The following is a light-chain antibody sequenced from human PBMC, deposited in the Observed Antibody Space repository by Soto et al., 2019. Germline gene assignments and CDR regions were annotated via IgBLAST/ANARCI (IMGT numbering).Light chain of an antibody. Sequence: EIVLTQSPGTLSLSPGERATLSCRASQSVSSNNLAWYQQRPGQAPRVVIYGASTRATGIPERFSGSGSGTDFTLTISRLEPEDFGVYYCQQDGRSPFTFGRGTKVDIK. J-gene: IGKJ3*01. CDR3: QQDGRSPFT. CDR2: GAS. V-gene: IGKV3-20*01. CDR1: QSVSSNN.